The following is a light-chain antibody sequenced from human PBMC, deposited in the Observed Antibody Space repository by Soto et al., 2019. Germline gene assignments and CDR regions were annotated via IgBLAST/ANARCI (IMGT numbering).Light chain of an antibody. V-gene: IGKV3-15*01. CDR2: GAY. CDR3: QHYNYWPPKT. J-gene: IGKJ1*01. Sequence: VVTLSLATLSVTPGERTTLSCRASQSVGNNLAWYQQKPGQAPRLLIYGAYTRATGIPARFSGSGSGTDFTLTISSLQSEDFAVYYCQHYNYWPPKTFGHGSKVDI. CDR1: QSVGNN.